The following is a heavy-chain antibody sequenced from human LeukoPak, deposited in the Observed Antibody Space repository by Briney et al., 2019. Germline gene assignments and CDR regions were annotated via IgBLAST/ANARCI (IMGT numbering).Heavy chain of an antibody. D-gene: IGHD4-11*01. CDR1: GGSNSSSSYY. CDR2: IYYSGST. J-gene: IGHJ3*02. Sequence: SETLSLTCTVSGGSNSSSSYYWGWIRQPPGKGLEWIGSIYYSGSTYYNPSLKSRVTISVDTSKNQFSLKLSSVTAADTAVYYCARDGRDGTVAFDIWGQGTMVTVSS. CDR3: ARDGRDGTVAFDI. V-gene: IGHV4-39*07.